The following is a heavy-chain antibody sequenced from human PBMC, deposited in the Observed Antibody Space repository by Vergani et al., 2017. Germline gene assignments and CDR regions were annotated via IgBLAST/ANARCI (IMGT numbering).Heavy chain of an antibody. CDR3: VREGSYCGSTTCRNPSYVYYYHMDV. CDR2: IYYDGSKK. J-gene: IGHJ6*03. V-gene: IGHV3-33*01. D-gene: IGHD2-21*01. Sequence: QVQLVESGGGVVQPGRSLRLSCTSSGFTFSTYPMHWVRQAPGKGLEWVAIIYYDGSKKYYADSVKGRFTISRDNSRNTLDLLMSSLRAEDTAIYYCVREGSYCGSTTCRNPSYVYYYHMDVWG. CDR1: GFTFSTYP.